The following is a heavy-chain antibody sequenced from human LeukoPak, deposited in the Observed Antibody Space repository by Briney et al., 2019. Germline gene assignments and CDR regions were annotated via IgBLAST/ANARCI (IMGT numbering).Heavy chain of an antibody. J-gene: IGHJ4*02. CDR2: INPSGGST. Sequence: ASVKVSCMASGYTFTSYYMHWVRQAPGQGLEWMGIINPSGGSTSYAQKFQGRVTMTRDMSTSTVYMELSSLRSEDTAVYYCARGDCSGGSCILYYFDYWGQGTLVTVSS. V-gene: IGHV1-46*01. CDR1: GYTFTSYY. D-gene: IGHD2-15*01. CDR3: ARGDCSGGSCILYYFDY.